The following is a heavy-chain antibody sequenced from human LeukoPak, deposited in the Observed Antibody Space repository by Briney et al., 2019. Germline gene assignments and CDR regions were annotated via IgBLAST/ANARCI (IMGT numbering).Heavy chain of an antibody. Sequence: SETLSLTCTVSGGSISSYYGSWIRQPPGKGLEWIGYIYYSGSTNYNPSLKSRVTISVDTSKNQFSLKLSSVTAADTAVYYCARNNPLYGMDVWGQGTTVTVSS. V-gene: IGHV4-59*08. J-gene: IGHJ6*02. CDR2: IYYSGST. D-gene: IGHD1/OR15-1a*01. CDR3: ARNNPLYGMDV. CDR1: GGSISSYY.